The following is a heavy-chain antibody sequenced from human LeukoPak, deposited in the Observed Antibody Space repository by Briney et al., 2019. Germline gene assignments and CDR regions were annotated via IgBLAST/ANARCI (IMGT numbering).Heavy chain of an antibody. CDR2: VNHSGST. Sequence: SETLSLTCAVYGGSFSGYYGSWIRQPPRKGLGWIGEVNHSGSTNYNPPLKSRVTISVDTSKNQFSLKLSSVTAADTAVYYCARGSILWLKGYFDYWGQGTLVTVSS. CDR3: ARGSILWLKGYFDY. J-gene: IGHJ4*02. CDR1: GGSFSGYY. V-gene: IGHV4-34*01. D-gene: IGHD2-21*01.